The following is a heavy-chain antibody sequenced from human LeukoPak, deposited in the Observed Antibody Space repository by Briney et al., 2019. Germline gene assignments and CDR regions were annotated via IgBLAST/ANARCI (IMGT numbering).Heavy chain of an antibody. J-gene: IGHJ4*02. D-gene: IGHD1-26*01. CDR1: GGTFSSYA. CDR2: IIPIFGTA. Sequence: ASVKVSCKASGGTFSSYAISWVRQAPGQGLEWMGGIIPIFGTASYAQKFQGRVTMTRDTSTSTVYMELSSLRSEDTAVYYCARSGNYPNTIVGYWGQGTLVTVSS. V-gene: IGHV1-69*05. CDR3: ARSGNYPNTIVGY.